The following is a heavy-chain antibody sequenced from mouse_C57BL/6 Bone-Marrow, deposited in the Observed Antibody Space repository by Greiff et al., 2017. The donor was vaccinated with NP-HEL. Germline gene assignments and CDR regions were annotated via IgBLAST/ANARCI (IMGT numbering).Heavy chain of an antibody. V-gene: IGHV5-16*01. J-gene: IGHJ1*03. CDR2: INYDGSST. CDR1: GFTFSDYY. Sequence: EVQLMESEGGLVQPGSSMKLSCTASGFTFSDYYMAWVRQVPEKGLEWVANINYDGSSTYYLDSLKSRFIISRDNAKNILYLQMSSLKSEDTATYYCARDTYDGYLWYFDVWGTGTTVTVSS. CDR3: ARDTYDGYLWYFDV. D-gene: IGHD2-3*01.